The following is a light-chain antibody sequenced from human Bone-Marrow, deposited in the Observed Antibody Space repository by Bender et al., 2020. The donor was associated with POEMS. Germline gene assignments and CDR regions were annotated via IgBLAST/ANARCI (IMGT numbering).Light chain of an antibody. V-gene: IGLV2-11*01. J-gene: IGLJ1*01. CDR1: SNDVGTYNY. CDR2: DVN. CDR3: SSYTSSRTPLYV. Sequence: QTALTQPRSVSGSPGQSVTISCTGTSNDVGTYNYVSWYQQHPGKAPKVMIFDVNRRRSGVPDRFSGSKSGNTASLTISGLQAEDEADYYCSSYTSSRTPLYVFGTGTKVTVL.